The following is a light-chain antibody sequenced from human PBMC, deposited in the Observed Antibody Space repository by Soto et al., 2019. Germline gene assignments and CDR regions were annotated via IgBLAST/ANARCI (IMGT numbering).Light chain of an antibody. J-gene: IGKJ1*01. CDR3: QQYNNWPWT. CDR1: QTIDTY. CDR2: AAT. V-gene: IGKV1-39*01. Sequence: DIQLTQSPASLSASVGDRVTITCRASQTIDTYVNWYQHKPGTAPKVLIYAATYLQNGVPARFSGSGSGTDFTLTISSLQSEDFAVYYCQQYNNWPWTFGQGTKVDIK.